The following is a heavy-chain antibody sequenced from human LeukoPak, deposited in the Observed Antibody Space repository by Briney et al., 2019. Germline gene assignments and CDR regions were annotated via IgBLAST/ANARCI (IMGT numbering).Heavy chain of an antibody. CDR3: AKDQYSSGWYEAVDY. CDR1: GFTFSSYA. J-gene: IGHJ4*02. V-gene: IGHV3-23*01. D-gene: IGHD6-19*01. CDR2: ISGSGGST. Sequence: PGGSLRLSCAASGFTFSSYAMSWVRQAPGKGLEWVSAISGSGGSTYYADSAKGRFTISRDNSKNTLYLQMNSLRAEDTAVYYCAKDQYSSGWYEAVDYWGQGTLVTVSS.